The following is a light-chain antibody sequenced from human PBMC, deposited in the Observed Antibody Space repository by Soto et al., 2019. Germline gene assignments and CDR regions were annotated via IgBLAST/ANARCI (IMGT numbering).Light chain of an antibody. CDR2: SAS. CDR1: RGIGNA. J-gene: IGKJ1*01. Sequence: DIQMTQSPSSLSASVGDRVTITCRPSRGIGNALAWYQQKPVTVPNLLIHSASTLQSGVPSRFSGSGSGTDFTLTISSLQPEDVASYYCQKYDSAPTFGPGTKV. CDR3: QKYDSAPT. V-gene: IGKV1-27*01.